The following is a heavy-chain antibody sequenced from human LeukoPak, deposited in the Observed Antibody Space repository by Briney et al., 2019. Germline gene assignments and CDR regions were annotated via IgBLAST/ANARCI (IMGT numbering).Heavy chain of an antibody. CDR3: ARVAAAGNYYFDY. Sequence: SETLSLTCSVSGDSISTSSYCWGWIRQPPGKGLEWIGSIYSSGSTYYNPSLKSRVTISIDTSKNQFSLKLSSVTAADTAVYFCARVAAAGNYYFDYWGQGTLVTVSS. CDR1: GDSISTSSYC. D-gene: IGHD6-13*01. CDR2: IYSSGST. V-gene: IGHV4-39*07. J-gene: IGHJ4*02.